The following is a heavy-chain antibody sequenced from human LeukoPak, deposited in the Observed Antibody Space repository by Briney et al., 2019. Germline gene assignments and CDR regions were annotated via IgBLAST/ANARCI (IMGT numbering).Heavy chain of an antibody. CDR2: IYYSGST. V-gene: IGHV4-59*08. D-gene: IGHD2-2*01. J-gene: IGHJ4*02. CDR1: GGSISGDY. CDR3: ARYPMTYCSSSSCTDY. Sequence: SETLSLTCTVSGGSISGDYWSWIRQSLQGLEWIGYIYYSGSTNYNPSLKRRVTISVDTSKNQFSLKLSSVTAADTAVYYCARYPMTYCSSSSCTDYWGQGTLVTVSS.